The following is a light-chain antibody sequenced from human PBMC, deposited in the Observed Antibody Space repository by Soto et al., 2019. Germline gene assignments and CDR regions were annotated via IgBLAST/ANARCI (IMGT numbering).Light chain of an antibody. CDR2: EVA. V-gene: IGLV2-14*01. Sequence: QSVLTQPASVSGSPGQSITISCTGTSSDVGAYNYVSWYQYHPGKAPKLIIYEVANRPSGVSNRFSGSKSGNTASLTISGLQAEDEADYYCSSYTDSNTVLFGGGTKLTVL. CDR3: SSYTDSNTVL. CDR1: SSDVGAYNY. J-gene: IGLJ2*01.